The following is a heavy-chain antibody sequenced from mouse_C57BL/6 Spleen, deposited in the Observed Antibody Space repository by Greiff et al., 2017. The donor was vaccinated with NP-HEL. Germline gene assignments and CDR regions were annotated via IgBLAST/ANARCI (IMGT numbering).Heavy chain of an antibody. CDR1: GYTFTSYW. D-gene: IGHD4-1*01. CDR3: ARGRLGLDY. Sequence: QVQLQQPGAGLVKPGGSMKFSCVASGYTFTSYWMHWVRQTPGQGLEWIGMIHPNSGSTNYNEKVNGKATLTVDKSSSTAYMQLSSLTSEDTAVYYCARGRLGLDYWGQGTTLTVSS. J-gene: IGHJ2*01. V-gene: IGHV1-64*01. CDR2: IHPNSGST.